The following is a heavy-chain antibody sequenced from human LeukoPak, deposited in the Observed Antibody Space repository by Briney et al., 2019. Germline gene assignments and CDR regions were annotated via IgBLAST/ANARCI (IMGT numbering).Heavy chain of an antibody. CDR2: INSDGSST. CDR3: AKTGDYYYYGMDV. D-gene: IGHD2-21*01. CDR1: GFTFSSYW. Sequence: GGSLRLSCAASGFTFSSYWMHWVRQAPGKGLVWVSRINSDGSSTSYADSVKGRFTISRDNAKNTLYLQMNSLRAEDTAVYYCAKTGDYYYYGMDVWGQGTTVTVSS. J-gene: IGHJ6*02. V-gene: IGHV3-74*01.